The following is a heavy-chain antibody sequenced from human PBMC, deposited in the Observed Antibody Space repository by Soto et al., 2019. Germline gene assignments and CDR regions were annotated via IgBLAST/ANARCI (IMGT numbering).Heavy chain of an antibody. D-gene: IGHD6-19*01. Sequence: QIQLVQSGAEVKEPGASVRVSCKTSGYTFSSYGITWVRQAPGQGLEWVGWISPYNRNTNYAQTVQGRVTLTTDTSTSRSETERRSLKSDATAVYYCVRESQNLRLVNGAWFVPWGQGTLVSASS. CDR3: VRESQNLRLVNGAWFVP. CDR1: GYTFSSYG. V-gene: IGHV1-18*01. J-gene: IGHJ5*02. CDR2: ISPYNRNT.